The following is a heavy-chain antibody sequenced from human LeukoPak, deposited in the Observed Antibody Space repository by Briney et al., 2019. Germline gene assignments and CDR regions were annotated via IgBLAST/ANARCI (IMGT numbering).Heavy chain of an antibody. D-gene: IGHD6-13*01. V-gene: IGHV1-46*01. CDR3: ARGPLGRSSSWYYFDY. CDR1: GYTFTSYY. CDR2: INPSGGST. Sequence: ASVKVSCKSSGYTFTSYYMHWVRQAPGQGLEGVGIINPSGGSTSYAQKFQGRVTMTRDKSTSTVYMELSSLRSEDTDVYYCARGPLGRSSSWYYFDYWGQGTLVTVSS. J-gene: IGHJ4*02.